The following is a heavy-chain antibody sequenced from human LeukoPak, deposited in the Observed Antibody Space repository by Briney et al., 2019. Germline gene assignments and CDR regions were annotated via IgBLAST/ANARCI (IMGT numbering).Heavy chain of an antibody. CDR3: ARDPLGGNSGEVDD. D-gene: IGHD4-23*01. CDR1: GYTFTRYY. V-gene: IGHV1-46*01. J-gene: IGHJ4*02. CDR2: INPSDGTA. Sequence: ASVKVSCKASGYTFTRYYMHWVRQAPGQGPEWVGIINPSDGTATYAQQFQGRVTMTRDTSTSTVYMELSSLRSEDTAVFYCARDPLGGNSGEVDDWGEEALVVVSS.